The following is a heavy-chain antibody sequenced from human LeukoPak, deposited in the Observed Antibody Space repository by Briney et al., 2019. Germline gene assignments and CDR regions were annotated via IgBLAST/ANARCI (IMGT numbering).Heavy chain of an antibody. V-gene: IGHV1-69*13. D-gene: IGHD6-13*01. CDR2: IIPIFGTA. J-gene: IGHJ4*02. CDR3: VSALYSSSWYYFDY. Sequence: GASVKVSCKASGGTFSSYAISWVRQAPGQGLEWMGGIIPIFGTANYAQKFQGRVTITADESTSTAYMELSSLRSEDTAVYYCVSALYSSSWYYFDYWGQGTLVTVSS. CDR1: GGTFSSYA.